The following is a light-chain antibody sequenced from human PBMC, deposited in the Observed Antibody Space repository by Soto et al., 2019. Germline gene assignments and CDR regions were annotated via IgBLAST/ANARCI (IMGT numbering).Light chain of an antibody. Sequence: DIQMTQSPSSLSASVGARVTITCRASQGISNYLAWYQQKPGKVPKLLIYAASSWQSGVPSRFSGSGSGTDFTLTISRLQPEDVAAYYCQQYVSALWTFGQGTKVDIK. V-gene: IGKV1-27*01. CDR3: QQYVSALWT. CDR1: QGISNY. CDR2: AAS. J-gene: IGKJ1*01.